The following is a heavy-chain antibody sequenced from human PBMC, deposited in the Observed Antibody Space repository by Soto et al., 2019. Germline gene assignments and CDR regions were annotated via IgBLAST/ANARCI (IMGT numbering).Heavy chain of an antibody. Sequence: GASVKVSCKASGYTFTSYDINWVRQATGQGLEWTGWMNPNSGNTGYAQKFQGRVTMTRNTSISTAYMELSSLRSEDTAVYYCARGRRVPAAIGHYYYYMDVWGKGTLVTVSS. D-gene: IGHD2-2*01. CDR2: MNPNSGNT. CDR3: ARGRRVPAAIGHYYYYMDV. J-gene: IGHJ6*03. CDR1: GYTFTSYD. V-gene: IGHV1-8*01.